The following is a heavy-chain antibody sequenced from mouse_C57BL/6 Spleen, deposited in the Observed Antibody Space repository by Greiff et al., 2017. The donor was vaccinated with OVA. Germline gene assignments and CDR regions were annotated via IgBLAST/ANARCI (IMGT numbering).Heavy chain of an antibody. V-gene: IGHV1-53*01. CDR2: INPSNGGT. CDR1: GYTFTSYW. J-gene: IGHJ1*03. CDR3: ARSPVWLRRDWYFDV. Sequence: VQLQQSGTELVKPGASVKLSCKASGYTFTSYWMHWVKQRPGQGLEWIGNINPSNGGTNYNEKFKSKATLTVDKSSSTAYMQLSSLTSEDSAVYYCARSPVWLRRDWYFDVWGTGTTVTVSS. D-gene: IGHD2-2*01.